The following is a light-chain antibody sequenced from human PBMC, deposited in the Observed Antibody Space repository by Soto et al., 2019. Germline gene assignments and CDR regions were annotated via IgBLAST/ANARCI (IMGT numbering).Light chain of an antibody. CDR1: PTVSRW. CDR2: ETS. CDR3: QQYSNYPWT. J-gene: IGKJ1*01. Sequence: DIQLTQSPPILSAFVGDTVSITCRAAPTVSRWLAWYQQRPGKAPNLLIYETSILESGVPSRFSGSGSGTEFTLTITSLQPDDFATYYCQQYSNYPWTFGQGTKVEIK. V-gene: IGKV1-5*03.